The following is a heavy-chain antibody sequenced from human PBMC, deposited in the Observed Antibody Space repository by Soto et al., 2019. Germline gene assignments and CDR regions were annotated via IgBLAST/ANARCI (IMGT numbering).Heavy chain of an antibody. V-gene: IGHV1-3*01. D-gene: IGHD6-13*01. Sequence: ASVKVSCKASGFTFTTYAIHWMRQAPGQRLEWMGWINAGNGATKYSQNFQDRVTIARDTSANTAFMELSGLRSEDTAVYYCARGSAAAGPYYFDYWAQGTLVTVSS. CDR3: ARGSAAAGPYYFDY. J-gene: IGHJ4*02. CDR2: INAGNGAT. CDR1: GFTFTTYA.